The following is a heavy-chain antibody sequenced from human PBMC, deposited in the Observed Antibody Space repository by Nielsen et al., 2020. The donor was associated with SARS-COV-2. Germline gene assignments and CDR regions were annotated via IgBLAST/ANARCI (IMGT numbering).Heavy chain of an antibody. CDR2: IAYDGSNK. CDR1: GFTCSSYA. V-gene: IGHV3-30-3*01. J-gene: IGHJ5*02. CDR3: ARDLTKYYYDSSGYGGFDP. D-gene: IGHD3-22*01. Sequence: GESLKISCAASGFTCSSYAMHWVRQAPGKGLEWVAVIAYDGSNKYYADSVKGRFTISRDNSKNTLYLQMNSLRAEDTAVYYCARDLTKYYYDSSGYGGFDPWGQGTLVTVSS.